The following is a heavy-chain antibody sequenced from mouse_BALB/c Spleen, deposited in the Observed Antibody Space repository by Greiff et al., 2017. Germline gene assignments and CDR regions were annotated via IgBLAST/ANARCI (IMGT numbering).Heavy chain of an antibody. V-gene: IGHV1S81*02. CDR3: TRTSYRYDRYAMDY. Sequence: VQLQQSGAELVKPGASVKLSCKASGYTFTSYYMYWVKQRPGQGLEWIGEINPSNGGTNFNEKFKSKATLTVDKSSSTAYMQLSSLTSEDSAVYYCTRTSYRYDRYAMDYGGQGTSVTVSS. CDR1: GYTFTSYY. J-gene: IGHJ4*01. CDR2: INPSNGGT. D-gene: IGHD2-14*01.